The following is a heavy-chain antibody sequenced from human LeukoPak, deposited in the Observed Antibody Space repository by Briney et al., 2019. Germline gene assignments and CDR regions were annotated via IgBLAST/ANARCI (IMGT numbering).Heavy chain of an antibody. D-gene: IGHD3-16*01. Sequence: SETLSLTCTVSGGSITNYYWSWIRQPPGKGLEWIGYIYYSGSTKYNPSLKSRLTISLDTSKNQFSLNLSSVTAADTAVYYCARDSPFGAFDIWGQGTMVTVSS. V-gene: IGHV4-59*12. CDR1: GGSITNYY. CDR2: IYYSGST. J-gene: IGHJ3*02. CDR3: ARDSPFGAFDI.